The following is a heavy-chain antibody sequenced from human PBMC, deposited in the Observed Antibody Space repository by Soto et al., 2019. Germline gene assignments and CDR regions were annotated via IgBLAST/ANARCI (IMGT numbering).Heavy chain of an antibody. J-gene: IGHJ6*02. CDR1: GYTFNSYG. CDR2: ISPYDDNT. Sequence: QVQLVQSGTEVKKPGASVKVSCKASGYTFNSYGISWVRQAPGQGLEWMGWISPYDDNTNYAQNLQGRVTMTTVTSTRTAYMELRSLRSDDTAVYYCARGGYYDSSGSRNYHSYGMDAWGQGTTVTVS. V-gene: IGHV1-18*01. CDR3: ARGGYYDSSGSRNYHSYGMDA. D-gene: IGHD3-22*01.